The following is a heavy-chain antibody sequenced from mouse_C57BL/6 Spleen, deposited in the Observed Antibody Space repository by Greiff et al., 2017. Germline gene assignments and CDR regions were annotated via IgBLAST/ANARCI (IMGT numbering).Heavy chain of an antibody. J-gene: IGHJ4*01. CDR2: ISSGSSTI. V-gene: IGHV5-17*03. CDR1: GFTFSDYG. CDR3: ARYGDSMDY. D-gene: IGHD1-1*01. Sequence: EVQVVESGGGLVKPGGSLKLSCAASGFTFSDYGMHWVRQAPEKGLEWVAYISSGSSTIYYADTVKGRFTISRDNAKNNLYLQMSHLKSEDTAMYYCARYGDSMDYWGQGTSVTVSS.